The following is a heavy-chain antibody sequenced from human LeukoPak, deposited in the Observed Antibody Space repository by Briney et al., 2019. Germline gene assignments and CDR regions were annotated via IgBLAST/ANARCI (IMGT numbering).Heavy chain of an antibody. CDR2: IYPGDSDT. J-gene: IGHJ3*02. D-gene: IGHD3-22*01. Sequence: GESLKISCKGSGYSFTSYWIGWVRQMPGKGLEWMGIIYPGDSDTRYSPSFQGQVTISADKSISTAYLQWSSLKASDTAMYYCARHRRGYYDSSGYSGDAFDIWGQGTMVTVSS. CDR1: GYSFTSYW. V-gene: IGHV5-51*01. CDR3: ARHRRGYYDSSGYSGDAFDI.